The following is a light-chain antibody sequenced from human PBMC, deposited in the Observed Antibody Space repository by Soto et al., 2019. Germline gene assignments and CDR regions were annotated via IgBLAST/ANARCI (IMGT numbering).Light chain of an antibody. CDR3: AAWDDSLNGRYV. Sequence: QSVLTQPPSASGTPVQRVTISCSGSSSNIGSNTVNWYQQLPGTAPKLLIYSNNQRPSGVPDRFSGSKSGTSASLAISGLQSEDEADYYCAAWDDSLNGRYVFGTWTKVTVL. V-gene: IGLV1-44*01. CDR2: SNN. J-gene: IGLJ1*01. CDR1: SSNIGSNT.